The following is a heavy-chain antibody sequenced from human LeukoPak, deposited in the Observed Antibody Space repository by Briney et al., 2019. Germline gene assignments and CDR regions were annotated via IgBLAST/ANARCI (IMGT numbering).Heavy chain of an antibody. D-gene: IGHD6-13*01. V-gene: IGHV3-23*01. Sequence: GGSLRLSCAASGFTFNSYAMSWVRQAPGKGLEWVSAISGSGGTTYYADSVKGRFTISGDASKNTLYLQMNSLRVEDTAVYYCAKDRRSSWPYDAFDIWGQGTVVTVSS. CDR1: GFTFNSYA. CDR3: AKDRRSSWPYDAFDI. J-gene: IGHJ3*02. CDR2: ISGSGGTT.